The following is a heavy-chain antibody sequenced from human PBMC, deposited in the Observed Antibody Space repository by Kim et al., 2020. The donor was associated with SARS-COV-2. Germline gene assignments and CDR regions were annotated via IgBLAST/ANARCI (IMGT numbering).Heavy chain of an antibody. J-gene: IGHJ4*02. Sequence: VRGRFTISRDNSKNTLYLQMNSLRAEDTAVYYCAKSAPYRIAAAGYYFDYWGQGTLVTVSS. D-gene: IGHD6-13*01. V-gene: IGHV3-30*02. CDR3: AKSAPYRIAAAGYYFDY.